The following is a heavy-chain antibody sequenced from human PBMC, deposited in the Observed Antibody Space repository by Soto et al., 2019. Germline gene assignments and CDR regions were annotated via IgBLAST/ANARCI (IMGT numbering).Heavy chain of an antibody. D-gene: IGHD5-12*01. CDR3: AAGGGLPRYY. CDR2: IYHSGST. Sequence: QLQLQESGSGLVKPSQTLSLTCAVSGGSISSGGYSWSWIRQPPGKGLEWIGYIYHSGSTYYNPSLKRRVTISVDRSKYQFSPKLSSVTAADKAVYYCAAGGGLPRYYWGQGTLVTVSS. V-gene: IGHV4-30-2*01. J-gene: IGHJ4*02. CDR1: GGSISSGGYS.